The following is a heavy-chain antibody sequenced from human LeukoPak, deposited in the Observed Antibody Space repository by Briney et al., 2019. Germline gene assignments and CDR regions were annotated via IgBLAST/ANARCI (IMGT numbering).Heavy chain of an antibody. CDR3: AKSLPGGARNKGLYYYCYMDV. V-gene: IGHV3-30*18. Sequence: AGGSLRLSCAASGFTFSSYGMHWVRQAPGKGLEWVAVISYDGSNKYYADSVKGRFTISRDNSKNTLYLQMNSLRAEDTAVYYCAKSLPGGARNKGLYYYCYMDVWGKGTTVTVSS. CDR1: GFTFSSYG. D-gene: IGHD1-26*01. J-gene: IGHJ6*03. CDR2: ISYDGSNK.